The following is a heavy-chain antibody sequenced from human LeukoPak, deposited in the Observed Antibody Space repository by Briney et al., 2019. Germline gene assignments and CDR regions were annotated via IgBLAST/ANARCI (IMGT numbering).Heavy chain of an antibody. CDR2: IYSSGNT. CDR3: ARGGLGDWVDY. J-gene: IGHJ4*02. CDR1: GGSITGFY. D-gene: IGHD3-10*01. Sequence: PSESLSLTCTVSGGSITGFYWTWIRQPPGKGLEWIGYIYSSGNTNYNPSLKSRITMSVDTSKNQFSLNLSSVTAADTAVYYCARGGLGDWVDYWGQGTLVTVSS. V-gene: IGHV4-59*01.